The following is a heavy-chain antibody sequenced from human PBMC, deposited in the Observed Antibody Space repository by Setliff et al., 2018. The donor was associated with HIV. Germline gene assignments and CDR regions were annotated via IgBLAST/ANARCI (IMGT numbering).Heavy chain of an antibody. Sequence: SETLSLTCAVYGGSFSGYYWSWIRQPPGKGLEWIGEINHSGSTNYNPSLRSRVTISVDTSKNQFSLKLSSVTAADTAVYYCARNLGTMIVGIWGQGTMVTVSS. V-gene: IGHV4-34*01. D-gene: IGHD3-22*01. J-gene: IGHJ3*02. CDR2: INHSGST. CDR3: ARNLGTMIVGI. CDR1: GGSFSGYY.